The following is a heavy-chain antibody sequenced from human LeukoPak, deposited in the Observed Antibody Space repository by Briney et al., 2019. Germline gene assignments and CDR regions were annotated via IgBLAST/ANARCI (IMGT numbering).Heavy chain of an antibody. D-gene: IGHD6-6*01. Sequence: ASVKASCKASGGTFSSYAISWVRQAPGQGLEWMGGIIPIFGTANYAQKFRGRVTITTDESTSTAYMELSSLRSEDTAVYYCARAPPVAARHGSYYYYYMDVWGKGTTVTVSS. J-gene: IGHJ6*03. V-gene: IGHV1-69*05. CDR2: IIPIFGTA. CDR1: GGTFSSYA. CDR3: ARAPPVAARHGSYYYYYMDV.